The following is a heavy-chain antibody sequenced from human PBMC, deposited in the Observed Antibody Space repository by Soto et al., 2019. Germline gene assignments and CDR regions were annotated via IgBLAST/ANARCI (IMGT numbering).Heavy chain of an antibody. V-gene: IGHV3-11*04. CDR3: AREGSYDTMDY. D-gene: IGHD3-22*01. CDR2: ISSSGSTV. CDR1: DGSLSDYF. Sequence: QVQLQQWGARLLKPSETLSLTCGVKDGSLSDYFWSWIRQFPGKGLEWVSYISSSGSTVYHADSVEGRLTISRDNAKNSLFLQMNSLRAEDTALYYCAREGSYDTMDYWGLGTLVTVSS. J-gene: IGHJ4*02.